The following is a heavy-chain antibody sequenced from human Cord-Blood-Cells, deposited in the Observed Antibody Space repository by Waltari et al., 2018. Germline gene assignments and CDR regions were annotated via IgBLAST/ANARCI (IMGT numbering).Heavy chain of an antibody. J-gene: IGHJ4*02. CDR2: IWYDGSNK. Sequence: QVQLVESGGGVVQPGRSLRLSCAASGFTFSRYGMHWVRQAPGKGLEWVAIIWYDGSNKYYADSVKGRFTISRDNSKNTLYLQMNSLRAEDTAVYYCVRDHDYRFDYWGQGTLVTVSS. V-gene: IGHV3-33*01. CDR1: GFTFSRYG. D-gene: IGHD4-4*01. CDR3: VRDHDYRFDY.